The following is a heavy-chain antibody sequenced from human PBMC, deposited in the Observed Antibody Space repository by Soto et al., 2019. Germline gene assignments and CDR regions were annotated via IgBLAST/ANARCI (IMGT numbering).Heavy chain of an antibody. V-gene: IGHV3-11*01. CDR3: ARDEPNYYDSSGYYNY. J-gene: IGHJ4*02. D-gene: IGHD3-22*01. CDR1: GFTFSDYY. Sequence: QVHLVESGGGLVKPGGSLRLSCAASGFTFSDYYMTWLRLAPGKGLEWVSYISHDGTTINSADSVKGRFTISRDNAKNSIYLQMNSLRAEDTAVYYCARDEPNYYDSSGYYNYWGQGTLVTVSS. CDR2: ISHDGTTI.